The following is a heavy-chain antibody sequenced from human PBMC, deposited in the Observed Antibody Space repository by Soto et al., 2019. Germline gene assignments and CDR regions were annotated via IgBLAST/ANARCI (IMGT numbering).Heavy chain of an antibody. J-gene: IGHJ4*02. CDR3: AGGRGYYDSSGYDF. V-gene: IGHV1-3*01. CDR2: INAGNGNT. CDR1: GYTFTSYG. D-gene: IGHD3-22*01. Sequence: GASVKVSCKASGYTFTSYGIHWVRQAPGQRLEWTGWINAGNGNTKYSEKFQGRVTITRDTSASTAYLELSSLRSEDTAVYYCAGGRGYYDSSGYDFWGQGTPVTVYS.